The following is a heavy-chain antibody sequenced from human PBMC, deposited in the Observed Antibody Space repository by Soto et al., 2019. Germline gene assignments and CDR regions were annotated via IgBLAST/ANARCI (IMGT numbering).Heavy chain of an antibody. CDR1: GFTFRSYV. J-gene: IGHJ4*02. V-gene: IGHV3-33*05. Sequence: QVQLVESGGGVVQPGTSLRLSCVGSGFTFRSYVIHWVRQAPGKGLEWVALTSYDGSNNFYGDSVKGRFTISRHNSRNTVELQMDRLTFEDTARYYCARWGTTGGLDVWGQGTLVSVSS. D-gene: IGHD3-16*01. CDR2: TSYDGSNN. CDR3: ARWGTTGGLDV.